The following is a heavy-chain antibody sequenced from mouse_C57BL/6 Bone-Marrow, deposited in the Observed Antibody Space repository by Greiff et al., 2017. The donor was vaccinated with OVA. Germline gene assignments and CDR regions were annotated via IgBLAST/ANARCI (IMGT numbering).Heavy chain of an antibody. J-gene: IGHJ4*01. Sequence: QVQLQQSGPELVKPGASVKISCKASGYAFSSSWMNWVKQRPGKGLEWIGRIYPGDGDTNYNGKFKGKATLTADKSSSTAYMQLSSLTSEDSAVYFCARSKTAQDLYYYAMDYWGQGTSVTVSS. CDR2: IYPGDGDT. D-gene: IGHD3-2*02. CDR3: ARSKTAQDLYYYAMDY. CDR1: GYAFSSSW. V-gene: IGHV1-82*01.